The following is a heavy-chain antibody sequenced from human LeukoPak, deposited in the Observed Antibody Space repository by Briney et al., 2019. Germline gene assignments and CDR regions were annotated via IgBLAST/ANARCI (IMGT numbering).Heavy chain of an antibody. CDR1: GGFISSYY. D-gene: IGHD6-19*01. J-gene: IGHJ4*02. CDR3: ARVVSGYSSGWYLDY. CDR2: IVYSGST. V-gene: IGHV4-59*01. Sequence: SETLSLTCTLSGGFISSYYASWIRQPAGEGLECIGYIVYSGSTNYNPSLKSRVPISVDTSNNQYSLKLSSVTAADTAVYYCARVVSGYSSGWYLDYWGQGTLVTVSS.